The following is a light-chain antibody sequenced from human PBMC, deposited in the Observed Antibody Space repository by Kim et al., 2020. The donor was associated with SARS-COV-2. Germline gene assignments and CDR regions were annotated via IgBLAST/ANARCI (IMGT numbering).Light chain of an antibody. V-gene: IGKV1-5*01. CDR1: KSISGY. CDR3: NQYNSYWT. CDR2: DDS. Sequence: GARATITCRASKSISGYLACYQNKPGKAPKLLIYDDSILESGVPSRSSGSGSGKEFTLTISSLQPDDFAPYSCNQYNSYWTFGQGTTVDIK. J-gene: IGKJ1*01.